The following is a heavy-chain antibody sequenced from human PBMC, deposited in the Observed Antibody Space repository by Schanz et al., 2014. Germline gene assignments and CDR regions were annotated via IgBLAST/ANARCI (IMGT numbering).Heavy chain of an antibody. V-gene: IGHV1-69*02. D-gene: IGHD3-22*01. CDR3: ARSNYYDNSDYYNSFDY. J-gene: IGHJ4*02. Sequence: QVQLVQSGAEVKKPGASVKVSCKASRSTFSSYTISWVRQARGQGLEWVGRIIPILGIANYAQNFQGRVTITADKSTSAAYMDLSSLRPEDTAVYDCARSNYYDNSDYYNSFDYWGQGTLVTVSS. CDR1: RSTFSSYT. CDR2: IIPILGIA.